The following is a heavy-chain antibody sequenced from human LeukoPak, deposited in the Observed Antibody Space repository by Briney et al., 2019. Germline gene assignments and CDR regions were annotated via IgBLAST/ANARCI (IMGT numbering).Heavy chain of an antibody. J-gene: IGHJ5*02. Sequence: ASVKVSCKASGYTFTDYFMNWVRQAPGQGLEWMGWIYPNSGDTKYAQKFQGRVTMTRDTSINTAYMELSRLTSDDMAVYYCARDRYYGSGSLSPPFDPWGQGTLVTVSS. CDR2: IYPNSGDT. V-gene: IGHV1-2*02. CDR1: GYTFTDYF. CDR3: ARDRYYGSGSLSPPFDP. D-gene: IGHD3-10*01.